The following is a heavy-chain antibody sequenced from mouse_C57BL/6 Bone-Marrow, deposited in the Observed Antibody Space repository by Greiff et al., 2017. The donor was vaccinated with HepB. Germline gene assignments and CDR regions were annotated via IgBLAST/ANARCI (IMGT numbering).Heavy chain of an antibody. CDR2: IDPSDSYT. CDR3: ARRYYYGSSSWFAY. Sequence: QVQLQQPGAELVKPGASVKLSCKASGYTFTSYWMQWVKQRPGQGLEWIGEIDPSDSYTTYNQKFKGKATLTVDTSSSTAYMQLSSLTSEDSAVYYCARRYYYGSSSWFAYWGQGTLVTVSA. J-gene: IGHJ3*01. CDR1: GYTFTSYW. D-gene: IGHD1-1*01. V-gene: IGHV1-50*01.